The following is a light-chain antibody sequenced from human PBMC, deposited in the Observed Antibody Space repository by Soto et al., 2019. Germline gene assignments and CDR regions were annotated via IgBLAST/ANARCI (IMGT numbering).Light chain of an antibody. V-gene: IGKV4-1*01. J-gene: IGKJ3*01. Sequence: DIVMTQSPESLAVSLGERATINCKSSQSVLYSSNNKNYLAWYQQKSGQPPKLLFYWASTRESGVPDRFSGSGSGTDFTLTISSLQAEDVAVYYCQQYYNVPFSFGPGTKVDIK. CDR2: WAS. CDR3: QQYYNVPFS. CDR1: QSVLYSSNNKNY.